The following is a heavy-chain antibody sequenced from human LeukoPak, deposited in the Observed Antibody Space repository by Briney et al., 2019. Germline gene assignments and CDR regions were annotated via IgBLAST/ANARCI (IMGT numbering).Heavy chain of an antibody. D-gene: IGHD4-17*01. V-gene: IGHV4-39*01. CDR1: GGSLSSRSYY. J-gene: IGHJ4*02. CDR2: IYYSGST. Sequence: SETLSLTCTVSGGSLSSRSYYWGWIRQPPGKGLEWIGSIYYSGSTYYNPSLKSRVTISVDTSKNQFSLKLTSVTAADTAVYYCARRGDYEFDSWGQGTLVTVSS. CDR3: ARRGDYEFDS.